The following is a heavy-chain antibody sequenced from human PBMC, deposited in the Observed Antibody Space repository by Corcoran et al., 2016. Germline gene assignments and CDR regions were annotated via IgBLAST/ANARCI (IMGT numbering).Heavy chain of an antibody. D-gene: IGHD3-10*01. CDR1: GYTFTSYG. V-gene: IGHV1-18*01. CDR3: ARGPDPITMVRGVHYYYYYGMDV. J-gene: IGHJ6*02. Sequence: QVQLVQSGAEVKKPGASVKVSCKASGYTFTSYGISWVRQAPGQGLEGMGWISAYNGNTNYAQQLQGRVTMTTDTSTSTAYMELRSLRSDDTAVYYFARGPDPITMVRGVHYYYYYGMDVWGQGTTVTVSS. CDR2: ISAYNGNT.